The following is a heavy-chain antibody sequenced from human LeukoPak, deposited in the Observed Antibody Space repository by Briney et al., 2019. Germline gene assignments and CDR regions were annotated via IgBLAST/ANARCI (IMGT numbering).Heavy chain of an antibody. J-gene: IGHJ6*03. Sequence: ASVKVSCKASGGTFSSYAISWVRQAPGQGLEWMGGIIPIFGTANYAQKFQGRVTITTDESTSTAYMELSSLRSEDTAVYYCARDAGTYYYHYMDVWGKGTTVTVSS. CDR1: GGTFSSYA. V-gene: IGHV1-69*05. D-gene: IGHD6-13*01. CDR2: IIPIFGTA. CDR3: ARDAGTYYYHYMDV.